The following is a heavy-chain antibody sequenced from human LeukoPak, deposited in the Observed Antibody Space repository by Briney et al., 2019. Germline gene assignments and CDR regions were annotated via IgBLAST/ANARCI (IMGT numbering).Heavy chain of an antibody. D-gene: IGHD6-19*01. CDR1: GFTFDDYA. Sequence: PGGSLRLSCAASGFTFDDYAMHWVRQAPGRGLEWVSGISWNSGSIGYADSVKGRFTISRDNAKNSLYLQMNSLRAEDTALYYCAKGRAAVAGTFDYWGQGTLVTVSS. J-gene: IGHJ4*02. V-gene: IGHV3-9*01. CDR3: AKGRAAVAGTFDY. CDR2: ISWNSGSI.